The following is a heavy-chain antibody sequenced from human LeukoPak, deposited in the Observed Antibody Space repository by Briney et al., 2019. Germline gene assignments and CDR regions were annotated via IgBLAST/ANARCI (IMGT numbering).Heavy chain of an antibody. V-gene: IGHV3-23*01. D-gene: IGHD2-21*01. CDR2: ISGTGGAT. J-gene: IGHJ5*01. Sequence: GGSLRLSCVASGFSFGNYAMSWVRQAPGKGLQWVSQISGTGGATWYAGFARDRFTISRDNSKKTLYLQMSGLRVEDTAMYYCVKDPRDTYGTNWFVSWGQGTLLIVSS. CDR3: VKDPRDTYGTNWFVS. CDR1: GFSFGNYA.